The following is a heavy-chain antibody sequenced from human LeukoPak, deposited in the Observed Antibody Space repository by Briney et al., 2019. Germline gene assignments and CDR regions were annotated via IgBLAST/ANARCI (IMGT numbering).Heavy chain of an antibody. Sequence: GGSLRLSCAASGFTFSSYWMHWVRQAPGKGLVWVSRIDTDEGSTSYADSVKGRFTISRDNAKNTLYLQMNSLRAEDTAVYSCARDGSLPDYWGQGTLVTVSS. J-gene: IGHJ4*02. CDR2: IDTDEGST. V-gene: IGHV3-74*01. CDR1: GFTFSSYW. CDR3: ARDGSLPDY.